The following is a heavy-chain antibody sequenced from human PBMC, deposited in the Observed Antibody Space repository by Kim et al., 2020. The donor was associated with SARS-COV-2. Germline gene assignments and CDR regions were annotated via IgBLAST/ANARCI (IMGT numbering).Heavy chain of an antibody. CDR3: ARDGASIAGAATDY. D-gene: IGHD6-19*01. V-gene: IGHV4-38-2*02. Sequence: SETLSLTCTVSGYSISSGYYWGWIRQPPGKGLEWIGSIYHSGSTYYNPSLKSRVTISVDTSKNQFSLKLSSVTAADTAVYYCARDGASIAGAATDYWGQGTLVTVSS. J-gene: IGHJ4*02. CDR1: GYSISSGYY. CDR2: IYHSGST.